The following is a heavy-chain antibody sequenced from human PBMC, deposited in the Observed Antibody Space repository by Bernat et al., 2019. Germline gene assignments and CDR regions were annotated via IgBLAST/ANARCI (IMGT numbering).Heavy chain of an antibody. CDR2: IIPSFCTA. CDR3: ARGASLNWFDP. V-gene: IGHV1-69*12. D-gene: IGHD3-16*01. Sequence: QVQLVQSGAEVKKPGSSVKVSCKASGGTFSSYAISWVRQAPGQGLEWMGGIIPSFCTANYEQKFQGRVTITAEESTSTAYRELSSRRSEDTAVYYCARGASLNWFDPWGQGTLVTVSS. CDR1: GGTFSSYA. J-gene: IGHJ5*02.